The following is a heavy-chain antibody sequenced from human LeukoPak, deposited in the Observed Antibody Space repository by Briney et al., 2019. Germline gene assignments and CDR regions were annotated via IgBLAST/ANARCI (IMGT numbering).Heavy chain of an antibody. V-gene: IGHV3-23*01. CDR1: GLTFSNYW. Sequence: GGSLRLSCAASGLTFSNYWMSWVRQAPGKGLEWVSAISGSGGSTYYADSVKGRFTISRDNSKNTLYLQMNSLRAEDTAVYYCAKDVTVDTALYFDYWGQGTLVTVSS. J-gene: IGHJ4*02. CDR3: AKDVTVDTALYFDY. D-gene: IGHD5-18*01. CDR2: ISGSGGST.